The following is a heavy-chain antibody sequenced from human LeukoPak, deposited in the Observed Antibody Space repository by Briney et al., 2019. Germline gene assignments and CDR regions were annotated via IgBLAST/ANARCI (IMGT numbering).Heavy chain of an antibody. Sequence: ASVKVSCKASGYTFTSYDINWVRQATGQGLEWMGWMNPNSGNTGYVQKFQGRVTMTRNTSISTAYMELSSLRSEDTAVYYCARHYGSGSYYKNYYYYMDVWGKGTTVTVSS. CDR2: MNPNSGNT. D-gene: IGHD3-10*01. V-gene: IGHV1-8*01. CDR3: ARHYGSGSYYKNYYYYMDV. J-gene: IGHJ6*03. CDR1: GYTFTSYD.